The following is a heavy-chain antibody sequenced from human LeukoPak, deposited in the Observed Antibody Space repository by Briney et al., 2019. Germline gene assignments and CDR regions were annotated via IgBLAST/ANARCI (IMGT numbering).Heavy chain of an antibody. J-gene: IGHJ4*02. V-gene: IGHV4-39*01. CDR2: IYYSGST. CDR1: GGSISSSGYY. D-gene: IGHD3-22*01. Sequence: SETLSLTCTVSGGSISSSGYYWGWIRQPPGKGLEWIGSIYYSGSTYYNPSLKSRVTISVDTSKNQFSLKLSSVTAADTAVYYCARHSGGRYYYDSSGLDYWGQGTLVTVSS. CDR3: ARHSGGRYYYDSSGLDY.